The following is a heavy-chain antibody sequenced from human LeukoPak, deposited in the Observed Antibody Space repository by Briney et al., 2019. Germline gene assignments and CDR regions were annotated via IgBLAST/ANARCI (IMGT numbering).Heavy chain of an antibody. J-gene: IGHJ3*02. CDR3: ARGGFTTMGDDI. D-gene: IGHD3-22*01. CDR1: GFTFSSYG. CDR2: ISYDGSNK. V-gene: IGHV3-30-3*01. Sequence: GGSLRLSCAASGFTFSSYGMHWVRQAPGKGLEWVAVISYDGSNKYYADSVKGRFTISRDNSKNTLYLQMNSLRAEDTAVYYCARGGFTTMGDDIWGQGTMVTVSS.